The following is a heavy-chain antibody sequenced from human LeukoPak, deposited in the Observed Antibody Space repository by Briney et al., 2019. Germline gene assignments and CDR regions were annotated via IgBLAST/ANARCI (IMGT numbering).Heavy chain of an antibody. J-gene: IGHJ4*02. CDR1: GYTFTSYG. CDR3: ARGNYDILTGYTHCFDY. V-gene: IGHV1-18*01. D-gene: IGHD3-9*01. CDR2: ISAYNGNT. Sequence: ASVKVSCKASGYTFTSYGISWVRQAPGQGLEWMGWISAYNGNTNYAQKLQGRVTMTTDTSTSTAYMELRSLRSDDTAVYYCARGNYDILTGYTHCFDYWGQGTLVTVSS.